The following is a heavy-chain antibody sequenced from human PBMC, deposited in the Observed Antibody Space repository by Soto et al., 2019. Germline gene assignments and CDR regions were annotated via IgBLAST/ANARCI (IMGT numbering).Heavy chain of an antibody. CDR1: GFTFSAVY. V-gene: IGHV3-11*05. CDR2: ISSSGTSA. CDR3: ARDRGAVTGQYCDY. J-gene: IGHJ4*02. Sequence: QVQLEESGGGLVKPGGSLRLSCAASGFTFSAVYMSWIRQAPNKGLEYISYISSSGTSANYADSVKGRFTISRDNAKNSLYLQMNSLRAEDTAVYYCARDRGAVTGQYCDYWGQGALVTVSS. D-gene: IGHD6-19*01.